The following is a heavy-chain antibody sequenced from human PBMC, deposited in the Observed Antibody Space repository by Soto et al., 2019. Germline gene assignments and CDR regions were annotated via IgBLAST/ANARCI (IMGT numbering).Heavy chain of an antibody. CDR3: ARGEEMTALTIFEY. CDR2: VIPGVNTS. CDR1: GGAFGRYS. D-gene: IGHD5-18*01. J-gene: IGHJ4*02. Sequence: QVQLEQSVPEVKRPGTSVKVSCKASGGAFGRYSVSWVRQAPGQGLEWIGGVIPGVNTSNYSLKFQGRVAIFADLSTNTVFMELRSLRSADTALYSCARGEEMTALTIFEYWRQGTLITVSS. V-gene: IGHV1-69*01.